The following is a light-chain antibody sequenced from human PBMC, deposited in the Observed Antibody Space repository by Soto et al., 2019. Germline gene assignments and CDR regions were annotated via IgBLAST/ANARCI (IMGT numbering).Light chain of an antibody. V-gene: IGKV3-15*01. CDR1: QSVSSN. CDR3: QQYNTWPEA. CDR2: GAS. Sequence: EIVMTQSPATLSVSPGERATLSCRASQSVSSNLAWYQQKPGQAPRLLIYGASTRATGIPSRFSGSGSGTEFTLTISSPQSEEFAVYYCQQYNTWPEAFGQGTKVEIK. J-gene: IGKJ1*01.